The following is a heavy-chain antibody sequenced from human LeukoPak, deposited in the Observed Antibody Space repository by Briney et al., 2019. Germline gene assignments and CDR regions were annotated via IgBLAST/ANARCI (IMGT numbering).Heavy chain of an antibody. Sequence: GGSLGLSCAASGFTFSSYSMNWVRQAPGKGLEGISYIVSSSRAIYYADSVKGRFTISRDNAKNTLYLQMNSLRAEDTAVYYCARDLRARTDTAMDPPSFYYYYYGMDVWGQGTTVTVSS. CDR1: GFTFSSYS. CDR3: ARDLRARTDTAMDPPSFYYYYYGMDV. J-gene: IGHJ6*02. CDR2: IVSSSRAI. D-gene: IGHD5-18*01. V-gene: IGHV3-48*04.